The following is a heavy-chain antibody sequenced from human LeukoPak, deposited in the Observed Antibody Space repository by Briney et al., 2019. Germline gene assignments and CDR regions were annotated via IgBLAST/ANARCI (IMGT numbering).Heavy chain of an antibody. D-gene: IGHD2-21*02. CDR3: AREVVTAGPTRWYFDL. J-gene: IGHJ2*01. Sequence: PGGSLRLSCAASGFTFSSYAMSWVRQAPGKGLEWVSAISDNGGSTHYADSVKGRFTISRDNSKNTLNLQMNSLRVEDTAVYYCAREVVTAGPTRWYFDLWGRGTLVTVSS. CDR2: ISDNGGST. CDR1: GFTFSSYA. V-gene: IGHV3-23*01.